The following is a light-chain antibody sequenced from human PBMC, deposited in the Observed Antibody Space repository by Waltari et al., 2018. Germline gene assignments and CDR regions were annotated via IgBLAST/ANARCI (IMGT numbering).Light chain of an antibody. Sequence: DIVMTQSPDSLAVSLGERATINCKSSQSVLYSSNNKKYLAWYQQKPGQPPKLLIYWASTRESGVPDRFRGSGSGTDFTLSISSLQAEDVAVYYCQQYYTSPYTFGQGTKLEIK. CDR1: QSVLYSSNNKKY. J-gene: IGKJ2*01. CDR3: QQYYTSPYT. CDR2: WAS. V-gene: IGKV4-1*01.